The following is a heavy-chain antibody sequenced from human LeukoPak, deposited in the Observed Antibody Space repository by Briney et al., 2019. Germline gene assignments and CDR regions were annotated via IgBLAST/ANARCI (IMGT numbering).Heavy chain of an antibody. CDR1: GFNFRTYW. D-gene: IGHD5-18*01. V-gene: IGHV3-7*02. Sequence: HPGGSLRLSCATSGFNFRTYWMTWVRQAPGKGLEWVANMKQDGSEKNYVDSVKGRFTISRDNDKNSLYLQMNSLRVEDTAVYYCARPARDSEYTNMDYWGQGTLVTVSS. CDR2: MKQDGSEK. CDR3: ARPARDSEYTNMDY. J-gene: IGHJ4*02.